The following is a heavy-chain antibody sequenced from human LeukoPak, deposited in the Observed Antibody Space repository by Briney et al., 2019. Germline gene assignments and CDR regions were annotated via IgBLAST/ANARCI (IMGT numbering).Heavy chain of an antibody. D-gene: IGHD2-2*01. V-gene: IGHV4-4*07. Sequence: SETLSLTCTVSGGSISSYYWSWIRQPAGKGLEWIGRIYTSGSTNYNPSLKSRVTMSVDTSKNQFSLKLSSVTAADTAVYYCARLRCSSTSCYPGGYYMDVWGKGTTVTVSS. CDR2: IYTSGST. CDR3: ARLRCSSTSCYPGGYYMDV. CDR1: GGSISSYY. J-gene: IGHJ6*03.